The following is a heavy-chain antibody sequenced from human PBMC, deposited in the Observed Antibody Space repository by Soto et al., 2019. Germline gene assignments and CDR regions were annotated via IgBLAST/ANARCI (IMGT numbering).Heavy chain of an antibody. CDR2: ISAYNGNT. CDR1: GYTFTSYG. D-gene: IGHD6-13*01. CDR3: ARDAAAGLNDY. J-gene: IGHJ4*02. Sequence: QVQLVQSGAEVKKPGASVKVSCKASGYTFTSYGISWVRQAPGQGLEWMGWISAYNGNTKYAQKFQGRVTMTTDTSTGTAYMEVRSLRSDDTAVYYCARDAAAGLNDYWGQGTLVTVSS. V-gene: IGHV1-18*01.